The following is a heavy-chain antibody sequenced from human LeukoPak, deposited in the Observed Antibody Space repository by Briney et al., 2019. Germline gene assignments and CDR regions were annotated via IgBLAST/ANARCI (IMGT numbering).Heavy chain of an antibody. CDR1: GGSISSSGYY. J-gene: IGHJ3*02. Sequence: PSETLSLTCTVSGGSISSSGYYWSWIRQPPGKGLEWIGYIYYSGSTNYNPSLKSRVTISVDTSKNQFSLKLSSVTAADTAVYYCASLPNCGGDCYSQDAFDIWGQGTMVTVSS. CDR2: IYYSGST. CDR3: ASLPNCGGDCYSQDAFDI. D-gene: IGHD2-21*02. V-gene: IGHV4-61*05.